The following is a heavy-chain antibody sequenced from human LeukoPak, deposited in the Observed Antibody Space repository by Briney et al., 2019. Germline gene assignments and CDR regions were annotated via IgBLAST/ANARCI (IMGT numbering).Heavy chain of an antibody. CDR2: INHSGST. J-gene: IGHJ4*02. CDR3: ARGSTREVVPAAIDY. Sequence: SETLSLTCAVYGGSFSGYYWSWIRQPPGKGLEWIGEINHSGSTNYNPSLKSRVTISVDTSKNQFSLKLSSVTAADTAVYYCARGSTREVVPAAIDYWGQGTLVTVSS. CDR1: GGSFSGYY. V-gene: IGHV4-34*01. D-gene: IGHD2-2*02.